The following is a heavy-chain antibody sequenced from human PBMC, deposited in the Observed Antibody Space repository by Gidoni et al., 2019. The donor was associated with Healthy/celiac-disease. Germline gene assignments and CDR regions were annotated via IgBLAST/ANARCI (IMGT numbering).Heavy chain of an antibody. CDR3: AGLLHAFDI. V-gene: IGHV1-69*01. CDR1: GGTFSSYA. D-gene: IGHD1-26*01. Sequence: QVPLVQSGAEVKKPASSVQVSCKSSGGTFSSYAISWVRQAPGQGLEWMGGINHIFGTANYEQKFQGRVTITEDESTSTDYMELSSLRSEDTAVYYCAGLLHAFDIWGQGTMVTVSS. CDR2: INHIFGTA. J-gene: IGHJ3*02.